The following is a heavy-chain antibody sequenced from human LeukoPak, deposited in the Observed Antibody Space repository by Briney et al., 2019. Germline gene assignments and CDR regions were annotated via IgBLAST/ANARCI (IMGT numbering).Heavy chain of an antibody. CDR2: IRYDGSDK. J-gene: IGHJ4*02. CDR1: GFTFGDYA. Sequence: PGGSLRLSCTASGFTFGDYAMTWVRQAPGKGLEWVAFIRYDGSDKYYADSVKGRFTISRDNARNTVYLQMNSLRAEDTAVYYCARDYYESSGYYYDATALSDWGQGTLVTVSS. D-gene: IGHD3-22*01. V-gene: IGHV3-30*02. CDR3: ARDYYESSGYYYDATALSD.